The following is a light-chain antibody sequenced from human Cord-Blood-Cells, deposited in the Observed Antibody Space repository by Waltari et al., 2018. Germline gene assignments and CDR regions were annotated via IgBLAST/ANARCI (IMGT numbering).Light chain of an antibody. CDR1: QGISSW. CDR2: AAS. Sequence: DIQMTQSPSSVSASVGDRVTITCRASQGISSWLDWYQQKPGKAPKLLIYAASSLQSGVPSRCRGSGAVTEFTLTISSLQPEDFATYYCQQANSFPPSFGQGTKLEIK. V-gene: IGKV1-12*01. CDR3: QQANSFPPS. J-gene: IGKJ2*03.